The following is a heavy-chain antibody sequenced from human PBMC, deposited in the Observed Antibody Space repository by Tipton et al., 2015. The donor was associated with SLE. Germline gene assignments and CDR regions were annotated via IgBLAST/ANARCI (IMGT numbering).Heavy chain of an antibody. CDR2: IYTSGST. Sequence: LRLSCTVSGDSISGGYYWSWIRQPAGKGLEWIGRIYTSGSTNYNPSLKSRVTISVDTSKNQFSLKLSSVTAADTAVYYCARGRIAVAGNHFDYWGQGTLVTVSS. D-gene: IGHD6-19*01. V-gene: IGHV4-61*02. CDR1: GDSISGGYY. CDR3: ARGRIAVAGNHFDY. J-gene: IGHJ4*02.